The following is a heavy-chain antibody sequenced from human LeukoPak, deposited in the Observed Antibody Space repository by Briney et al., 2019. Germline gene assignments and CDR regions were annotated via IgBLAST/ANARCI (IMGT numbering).Heavy chain of an antibody. CDR1: GGSISSSSYY. V-gene: IGHV4-39*07. Sequence: SETLSLTCTVSGGSISSSSYYWGWIRQPPGKGLEWIGSIYYSGSTYYNPSLKSRVTISVDTSKNQFSLKLSSMTAADTAVYYCARVPVIYYYDSSGYYDYWGQGTLVTVSS. J-gene: IGHJ4*02. D-gene: IGHD3-22*01. CDR2: IYYSGST. CDR3: ARVPVIYYYDSSGYYDY.